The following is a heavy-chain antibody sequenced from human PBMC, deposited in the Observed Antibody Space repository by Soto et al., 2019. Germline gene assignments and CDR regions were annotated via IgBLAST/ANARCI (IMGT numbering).Heavy chain of an antibody. Sequence: GGSLRLSCAASGFTFSSYAMSWVRQAPGKGLEWVSAISGSGGSTYYADSVKGRFTISRDNSKNRLYLQMNSLRAEDTAVYYCAKDLYYDILTGPFDYWGQGTLVTVSS. CDR1: GFTFSSYA. CDR3: AKDLYYDILTGPFDY. D-gene: IGHD3-9*01. J-gene: IGHJ4*02. V-gene: IGHV3-23*01. CDR2: ISGSGGST.